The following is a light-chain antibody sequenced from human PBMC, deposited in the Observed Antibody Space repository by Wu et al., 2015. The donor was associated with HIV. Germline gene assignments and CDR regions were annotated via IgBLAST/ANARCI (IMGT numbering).Light chain of an antibody. CDR3: QQYTSYSAWT. CDR1: QIVSNL. V-gene: IGKV1-5*03. Sequence: DIQMTQSPSSLSASVGDTVTITCRASQIVSNLLNWYQQKPGKAPQLLIYWASTLERGAPSRFSGSGSETEFTLTITSLQPDDFATYYCQQYTSYSAWTFGPGTKVEIK. J-gene: IGKJ1*01. CDR2: WAS.